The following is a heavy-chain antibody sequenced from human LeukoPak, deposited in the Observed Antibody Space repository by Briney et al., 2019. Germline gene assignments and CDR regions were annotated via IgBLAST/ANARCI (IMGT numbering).Heavy chain of an antibody. J-gene: IGHJ3*02. CDR1: GGTFSSYA. D-gene: IGHD1-26*01. CDR2: IIPIFGTA. CDR3: ATPGSNSGSYYLSAFDI. Sequence: GASVKVSCKASGGTFSSYAISWVRQAPGQGLEWMGGIIPIFGTANYAQKFQGRVTITADKSTSTAYMELSSLRSEDTAVYYCATPGSNSGSYYLSAFDIWGQGTMVTVSS. V-gene: IGHV1-69*06.